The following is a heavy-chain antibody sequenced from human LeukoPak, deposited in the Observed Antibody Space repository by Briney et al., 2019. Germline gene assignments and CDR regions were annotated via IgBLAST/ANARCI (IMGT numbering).Heavy chain of an antibody. V-gene: IGHV1-2*02. CDR2: INPNSGGT. CDR3: ARDWGYSSSPDP. D-gene: IGHD6-6*01. J-gene: IGHJ5*02. CDR1: GYTFTGYY. Sequence: ASVKVSCKASGYTFTGYYMHWVRQAPGQGLEWMGWINPNSGGTNYAQKFQGRVTMTRDTPISTAYMELSRLRSDDTAVYYCARDWGYSSSPDPWGQGTLVTVSS.